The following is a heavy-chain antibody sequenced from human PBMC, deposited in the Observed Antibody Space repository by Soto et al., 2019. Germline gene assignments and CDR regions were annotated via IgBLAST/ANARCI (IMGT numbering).Heavy chain of an antibody. CDR1: GGSIITYF. Sequence: SETLSLTCTVSGGSIITYFWTWIRQPPGKGLEWIGYIYYTGSTSYNPSLKSRVTMSLDTSKNHFSLNLSSVTAADTAVYYCARMYYDILTNYRTFDYWGQGALVTVSS. V-gene: IGHV4-59*01. CDR3: ARMYYDILTNYRTFDY. J-gene: IGHJ4*02. CDR2: IYYTGST. D-gene: IGHD3-9*01.